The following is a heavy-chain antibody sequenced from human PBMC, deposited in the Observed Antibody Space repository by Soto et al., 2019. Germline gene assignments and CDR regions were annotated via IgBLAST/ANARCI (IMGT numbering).Heavy chain of an antibody. J-gene: IGHJ4*02. D-gene: IGHD6-13*01. CDR1: GGSLGSSSYY. CDR2: IYYSGNT. CDR3: ASIAAPGTTHFDF. V-gene: IGHV4-39*01. Sequence: PSETLSLTCTVSGGSLGSSSYYWGRIRQSPGKGLEWIGNIYYSGNTFYNPSLKSRVTISVDTPKNQFYLHLSSVTAADTAIFYCASIAAPGTTHFDFWGQGTLVTVSS.